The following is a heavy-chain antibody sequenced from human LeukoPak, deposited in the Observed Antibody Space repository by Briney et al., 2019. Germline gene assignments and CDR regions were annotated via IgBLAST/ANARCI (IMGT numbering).Heavy chain of an antibody. CDR2: ISSTSDYI. Sequence: GGSLRLSCAAYGFSFSSYSMNWVRQAPGKGLAWVAAISSTSDYIYHADSVKGRFTISRDHADNTLYLDMNNLRAEDTAIYYCARTLGGYDSSGTDYWGQGTLVTVSS. D-gene: IGHD3-10*01. J-gene: IGHJ4*01. CDR1: GFSFSSYS. V-gene: IGHV3-21*01. CDR3: ARTLGGYDSSGTDY.